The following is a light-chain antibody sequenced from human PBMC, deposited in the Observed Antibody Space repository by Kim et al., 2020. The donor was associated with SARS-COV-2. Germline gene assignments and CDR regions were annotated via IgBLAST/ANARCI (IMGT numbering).Light chain of an antibody. CDR3: QQYNTFPVT. J-gene: IGKJ2*01. V-gene: IGKV1-5*03. CDR2: KAS. Sequence: DVQMTQSPSTLSASVGDRVTITCRATSQSSGSWLAWYQQKSGQAPKLLIHKASYLENGVPSRFSGSGSGTEFTLTINTLQPDDVATYYCQQYNTFPVTFGPGTKLEI. CDR1: QSSGSW.